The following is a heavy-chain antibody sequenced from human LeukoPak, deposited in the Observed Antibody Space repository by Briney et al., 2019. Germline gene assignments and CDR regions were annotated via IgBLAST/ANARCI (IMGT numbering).Heavy chain of an antibody. CDR3: ARHSSSWYAFLYHFDY. V-gene: IGHV3-7*01. CDR2: IKQDGSEK. Sequence: GGSLRLSCAASGFTFSSYWVSWVRQAPGKGLEWVANIKQDGSEKYYVDSVKGRFTISRDNAKNSLYLQMNSLRAEDTAVYYCARHSSSWYAFLYHFDYWGQGTLVTVSS. CDR1: GFTFSSYW. J-gene: IGHJ4*02. D-gene: IGHD6-13*01.